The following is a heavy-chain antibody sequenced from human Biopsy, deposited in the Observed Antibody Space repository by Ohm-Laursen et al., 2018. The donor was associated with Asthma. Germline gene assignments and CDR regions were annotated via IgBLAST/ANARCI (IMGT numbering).Heavy chain of an antibody. CDR3: ARAAITGIRGWFDP. CDR1: GGYLTGHY. V-gene: IGHV4-34*01. J-gene: IGHJ5*02. D-gene: IGHD1-20*01. CDR2: IDQSGYT. Sequence: SETLSLTCIVYGGYLTGHYWNWIRQPPGKGLEWIGEIDQSGYTNYNPSLKSRVTISADTSKNQFHLNLSSVTAADTVVYFCARAAITGIRGWFDPWGQGTQVTVSS.